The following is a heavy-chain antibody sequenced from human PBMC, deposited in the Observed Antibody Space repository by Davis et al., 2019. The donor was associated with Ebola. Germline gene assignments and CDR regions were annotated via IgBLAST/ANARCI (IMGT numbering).Heavy chain of an antibody. J-gene: IGHJ6*03. D-gene: IGHD3-22*01. CDR1: GGSISRGGSY. CDR3: AKDLRYDSSGYDYYFYMDV. CDR2: IYYSGST. V-gene: IGHV4-31*03. Sequence: PSETLSLTCTVSGGSISRGGSYWTWIRQHPGKGLEWIGYIYYSGSTYYKPSLKSRVTISLDTSKNQFSLNLYSVTAADTAMYYCAKDLRYDSSGYDYYFYMDVWGKGTTVTVSS.